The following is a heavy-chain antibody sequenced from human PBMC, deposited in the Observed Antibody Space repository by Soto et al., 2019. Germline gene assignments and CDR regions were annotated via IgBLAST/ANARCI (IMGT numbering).Heavy chain of an antibody. Sequence: GGSLRLSCAASGFTFSSYSMNWVRQAPGKGLEWVSSISSSSSYIYYADSVKGRFTISRDNAKNSLYLQMNSLRAEDTAVYCCARLVVATPWYFDLWGRGTLVTVSS. J-gene: IGHJ2*01. CDR2: ISSSSSYI. V-gene: IGHV3-21*01. CDR3: ARLVVATPWYFDL. CDR1: GFTFSSYS. D-gene: IGHD2-15*01.